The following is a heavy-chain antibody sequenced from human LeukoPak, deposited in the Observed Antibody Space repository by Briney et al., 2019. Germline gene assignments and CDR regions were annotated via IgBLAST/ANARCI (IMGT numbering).Heavy chain of an antibody. Sequence: SETLSLTCTVSGGSISSYYWSWIRQPAGKGLEWIGRIYTSGSTNYNPSLKSRVTMSVDTSKNQFSLKLGSVTAADTAVYYCARDVLGYCSSTSCLNWFDPWGQGTLVTVSS. CDR3: ARDVLGYCSSTSCLNWFDP. CDR2: IYTSGST. CDR1: GGSISSYY. J-gene: IGHJ5*02. V-gene: IGHV4-4*07. D-gene: IGHD2-2*01.